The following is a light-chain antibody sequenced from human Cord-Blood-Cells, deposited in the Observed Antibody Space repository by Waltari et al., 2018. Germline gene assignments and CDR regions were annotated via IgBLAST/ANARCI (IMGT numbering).Light chain of an antibody. CDR3: QQYNNWPLYT. V-gene: IGKV3-15*01. CDR1: QSVSSN. Sequence: EIVLTQSPATLSVSPGDSATLSCRASQSVSSNVAWYQQKPGQAPRLLIYGASTRATGIPARFRGSGSGTEFTLTISSLQSEDFAVYYCQQYNNWPLYTFGQGTKLEIK. J-gene: IGKJ2*01. CDR2: GAS.